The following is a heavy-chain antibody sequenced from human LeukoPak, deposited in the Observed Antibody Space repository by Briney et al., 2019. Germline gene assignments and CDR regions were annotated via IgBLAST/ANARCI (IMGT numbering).Heavy chain of an antibody. V-gene: IGHV1-8*01. J-gene: IGHJ4*02. CDR1: GYTFTSYS. CDR3: ARGGCSSTSCYILDY. Sequence: ASVKVSCKASGYTFTSYSISWVRQAPGQGLEWMGWISAYSGNTNYALKFQGRVTITRNTSISTAYMELSSLRSEGTAVYYCARGGCSSTSCYILDYWGQGTLVTVSS. D-gene: IGHD2-2*02. CDR2: ISAYSGNT.